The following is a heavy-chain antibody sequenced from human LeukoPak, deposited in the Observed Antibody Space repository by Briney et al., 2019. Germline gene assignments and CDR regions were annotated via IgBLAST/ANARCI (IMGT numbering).Heavy chain of an antibody. CDR1: GFTFSSCA. Sequence: GRSLRLSCAASGFTFSSCAMHWVRQAPGKGLEWVAVISYDGSNKYYADSVKGRFTIPRDNSKNTLYLQMNSLRAEDTAVYYCARPMVRGVIIVYGAFDIWGQGTMVTVSS. D-gene: IGHD3-10*01. J-gene: IGHJ3*02. CDR2: ISYDGSNK. V-gene: IGHV3-30*04. CDR3: ARPMVRGVIIVYGAFDI.